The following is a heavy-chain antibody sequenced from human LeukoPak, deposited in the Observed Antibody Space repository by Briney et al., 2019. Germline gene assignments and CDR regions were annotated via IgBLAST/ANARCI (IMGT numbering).Heavy chain of an antibody. Sequence: GGSLRLSCAASGFTFSSDWMHWVRQAPGKGLVWVSRISGDGSTTTYADSVKGRFTISRDNAKNTLYPQMNSLRADDTAVYYCARVNYGGNFDYWGQGTLVTVSS. D-gene: IGHD4-23*01. J-gene: IGHJ4*02. CDR3: ARVNYGGNFDY. CDR1: GFTFSSDW. V-gene: IGHV3-74*01. CDR2: ISGDGSTT.